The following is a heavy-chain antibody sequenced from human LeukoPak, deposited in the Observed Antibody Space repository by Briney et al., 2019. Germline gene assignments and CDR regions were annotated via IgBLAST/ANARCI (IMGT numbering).Heavy chain of an antibody. CDR2: ISYDGSNT. V-gene: IGHV3-30*03. J-gene: IGHJ3*02. CDR3: TRGGEMATIMCSFDI. Sequence: GGSLRLSCAASGFTFSSYGMHWVRQAPGKGLEWVAVISYDGSNTYYADSVRGRFSISRDNSKNTLYLQMNSLRAEDTAVYFCTRGGEMATIMCSFDIWGQGTMVTVSS. D-gene: IGHD5-24*01. CDR1: GFTFSSYG.